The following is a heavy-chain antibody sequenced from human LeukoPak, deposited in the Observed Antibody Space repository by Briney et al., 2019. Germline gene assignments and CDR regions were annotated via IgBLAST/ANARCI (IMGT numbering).Heavy chain of an antibody. J-gene: IGHJ3*02. V-gene: IGHV3-13*01. CDR3: ARGRPGSGWGTLGFDI. Sequence: GGSLRLSCAASGFTLSSFDMHWVRQATGKGLEWVSGTGTTGDTYYPGSVKGRFTISREDVKNSLYLQMNSLRAGDTAVYFCARGRPGSGWGTLGFDIWGQGTMVTVSS. CDR1: GFTLSSFD. D-gene: IGHD6-19*01. CDR2: TGTTGDT.